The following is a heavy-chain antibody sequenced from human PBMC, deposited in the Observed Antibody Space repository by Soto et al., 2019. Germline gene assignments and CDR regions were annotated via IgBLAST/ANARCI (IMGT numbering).Heavy chain of an antibody. CDR2: IFNTGST. CDR1: GDFITNYY. V-gene: IGHV4-59*01. D-gene: IGHD2-2*01. Sequence: SETLSLTCSVSGDFITNYYWSWIRQPPGKRPEWIGYIFNTGSTNYNPSLKSRVTISVDTSKNQFSLKLSSVTAADTAVYYCARVPDRWGQGTLVTVSS. J-gene: IGHJ5*02. CDR3: ARVPDR.